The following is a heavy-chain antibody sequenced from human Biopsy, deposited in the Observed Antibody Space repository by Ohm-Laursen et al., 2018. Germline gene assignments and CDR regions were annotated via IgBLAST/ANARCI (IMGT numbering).Heavy chain of an antibody. CDR1: GGTLITYA. J-gene: IGHJ4*02. V-gene: IGHV1-69*04. CDR2: IIPILHVP. CDR3: ASLEDRTFDK. Sequence: ASVKVSCKASGGTLITYAISWVRQAPGQGLEWMGRIIPILHVPTYAQSFQGRVTISTDKSTSTAYMELSGLRSEDTAVYYCASLEDRTFDKWGQGTLVTVSS.